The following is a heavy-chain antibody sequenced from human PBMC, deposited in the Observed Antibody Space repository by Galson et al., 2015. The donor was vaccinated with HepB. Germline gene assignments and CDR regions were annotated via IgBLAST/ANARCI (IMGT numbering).Heavy chain of an antibody. Sequence: SVKVSCKASGYTFTSYYMHWVRQAPGQGLEWMGIINPSGGSTSYAQKFQGRVTMTRDTSTSTVYMELSSLRSEDTAVYYCARTYYYDSSGYYSAFDIWGQGTMVTVSS. J-gene: IGHJ3*02. CDR2: INPSGGST. CDR3: ARTYYYDSSGYYSAFDI. D-gene: IGHD3-22*01. V-gene: IGHV1-46*01. CDR1: GYTFTSYY.